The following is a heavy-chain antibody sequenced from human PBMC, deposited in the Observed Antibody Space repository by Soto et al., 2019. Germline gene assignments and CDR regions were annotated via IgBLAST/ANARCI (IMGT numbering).Heavy chain of an antibody. Sequence: SETLSLTCTVSGGSITSSTYFWGWIRQPPGKGLEWIGSFYFSGSTYSNPSLKSRVTISVDTSKNQFSLKLSSVTAADTAVYYCASAGSGSEYYYYMDVWGKGTTVTVSS. J-gene: IGHJ6*03. D-gene: IGHD3-10*01. CDR1: GGSITSSTYF. V-gene: IGHV4-39*07. CDR3: ASAGSGSEYYYYMDV. CDR2: FYFSGST.